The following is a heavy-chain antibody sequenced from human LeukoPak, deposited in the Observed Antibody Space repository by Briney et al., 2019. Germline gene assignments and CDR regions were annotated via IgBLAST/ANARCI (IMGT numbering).Heavy chain of an antibody. CDR3: ASQARIAVAAPYYYYYMDV. Sequence: SVKVSCKASGGTFSSYAISWVRQAPGQGLEWMGGIIPIFGTANYAQKFQGRVTITTDESTSTAYMELSSLRSEDTAVYYCASQARIAVAAPYYYYYMDVWGKGTTVTASS. CDR2: IIPIFGTA. V-gene: IGHV1-69*05. J-gene: IGHJ6*03. CDR1: GGTFSSYA. D-gene: IGHD6-19*01.